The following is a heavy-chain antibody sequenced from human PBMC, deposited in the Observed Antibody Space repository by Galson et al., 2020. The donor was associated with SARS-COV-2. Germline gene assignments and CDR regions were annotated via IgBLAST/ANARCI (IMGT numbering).Heavy chain of an antibody. CDR3: ARGELLWFGESVSGMDV. J-gene: IGHJ6*02. CDR2: INHSGST. D-gene: IGHD3-10*01. Sequence: ETSETLSHTCAVYGGSFSGYYWSWIRQPPGKGLEWIGEINHSGSTNYNPSLKSRVTISVDTSKNQFSLKLSSVTAADTAVYYCARGELLWFGESVSGMDVWGQGTTVTVSS. V-gene: IGHV4-34*01. CDR1: GGSFSGYY.